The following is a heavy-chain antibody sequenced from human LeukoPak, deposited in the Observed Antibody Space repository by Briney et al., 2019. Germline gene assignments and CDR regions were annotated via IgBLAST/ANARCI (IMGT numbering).Heavy chain of an antibody. Sequence: PGGSLRLSCAASGFTFSSYAMSWVRQAPGKGLEWGSAISGSGGSTYYADSVKGRFTISRDNSKNTLYLQMNSLRAEDTAVYYCAKTMVRGPIGVVDYWGQGTLVTVSS. D-gene: IGHD3-10*01. CDR1: GFTFSSYA. CDR2: ISGSGGST. V-gene: IGHV3-23*01. CDR3: AKTMVRGPIGVVDY. J-gene: IGHJ4*02.